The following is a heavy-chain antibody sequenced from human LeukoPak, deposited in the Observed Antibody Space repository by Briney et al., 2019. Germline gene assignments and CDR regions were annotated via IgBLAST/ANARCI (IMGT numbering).Heavy chain of an antibody. J-gene: IGHJ4*02. CDR2: ISNSGGST. CDR3: AKQSAGSAAWYSLHYDF. D-gene: IGHD6-13*01. Sequence: GGSLRLSCAASGFTFSSYVMSWVRQAPGKGLEWVSSISNSGGSTYYADSVKGRFTISRDNSKNTLYLQMNSLRAEDTAVYFCAKQSAGSAAWYSLHYDFWGQGTLVTVSS. V-gene: IGHV3-23*01. CDR1: GFTFSSYV.